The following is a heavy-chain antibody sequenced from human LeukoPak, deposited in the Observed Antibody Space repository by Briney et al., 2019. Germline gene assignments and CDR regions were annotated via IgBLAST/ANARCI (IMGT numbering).Heavy chain of an antibody. D-gene: IGHD3-10*01. J-gene: IGHJ4*02. V-gene: IGHV1-69*13. Sequence: PVKVSCKASGGTFSSYAISWVRQAPGQGLEWMGGIIPIFGTANYAQKFQGRVTITADESTSTAYMELSSLRSEDTAVYYCARTITMVRGVMGFDYWGQGTLVTVSS. CDR2: IIPIFGTA. CDR3: ARTITMVRGVMGFDY. CDR1: GGTFSSYA.